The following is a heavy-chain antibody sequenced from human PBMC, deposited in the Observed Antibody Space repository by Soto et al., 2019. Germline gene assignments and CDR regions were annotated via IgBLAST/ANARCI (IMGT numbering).Heavy chain of an antibody. CDR1: GFTFSSYW. V-gene: IGHV3-74*01. CDR2: INSDGRST. D-gene: IGHD6-6*01. J-gene: IGHJ4*02. CDR3: AREPPEYSSSFDY. Sequence: GGSLRLSCAASGFTFSSYWMHWVRQAPGKGLVWVSRINSDGRSTSYADSVKGLFTISRDNAKNTLYLQMNSLRAEDTAVYYCAREPPEYSSSFDYWGQGTLVTVSS.